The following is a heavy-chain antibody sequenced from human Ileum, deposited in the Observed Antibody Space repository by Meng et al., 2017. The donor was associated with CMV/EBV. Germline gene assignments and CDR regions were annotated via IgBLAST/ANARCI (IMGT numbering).Heavy chain of an antibody. J-gene: IGHJ4*02. CDR1: GFNLGFYW. D-gene: IGHD3-10*01. CDR2: ISSDGTTT. CDR3: TRGYRGSFFDY. V-gene: IGHV3-74*01. Sequence: SLKIPCAASGFNLGFYWMHWVRQAPGTGLVWVSRISSDGTTTNYADSMNGRFTISRDNAKNTLYLQVNSLRAEDTTIYYCTRGYRGSFFDYWGQGALVTVSS.